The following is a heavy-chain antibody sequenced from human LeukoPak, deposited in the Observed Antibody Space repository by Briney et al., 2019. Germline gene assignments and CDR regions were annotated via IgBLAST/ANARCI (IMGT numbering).Heavy chain of an antibody. CDR3: AKDMDYGGNSPVRYGMDV. J-gene: IGHJ6*02. Sequence: GRSLRLSCAASGFTFDDYAMHWVRQAPGKGLEWVSGISWNSGSIGYADPVKGRFTISRDNAKNSLYLQMNSLRAEDTALYYCAKDMDYGGNSPVRYGMDVWGQGTTVTVSS. CDR2: ISWNSGSI. V-gene: IGHV3-9*01. CDR1: GFTFDDYA. D-gene: IGHD4-23*01.